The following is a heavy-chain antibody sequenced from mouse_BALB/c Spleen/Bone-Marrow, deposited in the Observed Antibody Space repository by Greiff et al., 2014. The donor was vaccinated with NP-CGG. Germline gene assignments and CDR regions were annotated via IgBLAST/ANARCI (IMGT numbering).Heavy chain of an antibody. V-gene: IGHV2-3*01. Sequence: QVQLKESGPGLVAPSHSLSITCTVSGFSLTSYGVNWVRQPPGKGLEWLGVTWGDGSTNYHSDLISRMSISKDNSKSQVFLKLNSRQTDDTATYYCATSYYGRKTWFAYWGQGTLVTVSA. CDR2: TWGDGST. J-gene: IGHJ3*01. D-gene: IGHD1-1*01. CDR3: ATSYYGRKTWFAY. CDR1: GFSLTSYG.